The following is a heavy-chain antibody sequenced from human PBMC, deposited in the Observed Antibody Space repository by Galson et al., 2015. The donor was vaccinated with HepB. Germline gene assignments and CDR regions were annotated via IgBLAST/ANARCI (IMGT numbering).Heavy chain of an antibody. D-gene: IGHD1-26*01. J-gene: IGHJ3*02. V-gene: IGHV3-64D*06. CDR2: ISSNGGST. Sequence: SLRLSCAASGFTFSSYAMHWVRQAPGKGLEYVSAISSNGGSTYYADSVKGRFTISRDNSKNTLYLQMSSLRAEDTAVYYCVKDRWEPKRDAFDTWGQGTMVTVSS. CDR1: GFTFSSYA. CDR3: VKDRWEPKRDAFDT.